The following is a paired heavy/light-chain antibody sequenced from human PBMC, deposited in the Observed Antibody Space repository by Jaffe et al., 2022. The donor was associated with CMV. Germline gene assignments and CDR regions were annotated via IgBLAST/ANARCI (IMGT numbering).Heavy chain of an antibody. CDR2: IVVGSGST. Sequence: QMQLVQSGPEVKKPGTSVKVSCKASGFTFTSCAVQWVRQARGQRLEWIGWIVVGSGSTVYAQKFQERVTITRDMSTSTAYMELSSLRSEDTAVYYCAAVQGMDVWGQGTTVTVSS. CDR3: AAVQGMDV. CDR1: GFTFTSCA. V-gene: IGHV1-58*01. J-gene: IGHJ6*02.
Light chain of an antibody. CDR2: SAS. J-gene: IGKJ1*01. V-gene: IGKV3-15*01. CDR1: QSVSSK. CDR3: QQYNDWPRT. Sequence: EIVMTQSPATLSVSPGERATLSCRASQSVSSKLAWYQQKPGQAPRLLIHSASTRATGIPARFSGSGSGTEFTLTISSLQSEDFAVYYCQQYNDWPRTFGQGTKVEIK.